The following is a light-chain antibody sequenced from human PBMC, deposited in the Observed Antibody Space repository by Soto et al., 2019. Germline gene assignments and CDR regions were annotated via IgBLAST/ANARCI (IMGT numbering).Light chain of an antibody. CDR3: RQYGSSPSYT. CDR1: QSVSSSSY. CDR2: AAS. J-gene: IGKJ2*01. Sequence: EIVLTQSPGTLSLSPWARATLSCRASQSVSSSSYLAWYQQKPGQAPRLLIYAASSRATGIPDRFSGSGSATDFTLTISRLEPEYFAVYYCRQYGSSPSYTFGQGTKREIK. V-gene: IGKV3-20*01.